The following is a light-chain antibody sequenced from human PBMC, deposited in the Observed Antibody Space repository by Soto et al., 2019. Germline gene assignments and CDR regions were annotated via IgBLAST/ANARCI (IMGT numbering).Light chain of an antibody. CDR3: QQYDNLPPSFA. Sequence: DIQMTQSPSSLSASVGDRVTITCQASQDISNYLNWYQQKPGKAPKLLIYDASNLETGSPSRFSGSGSGTDFPFTITSLQPENIATYYSQQYDNLPPSFAFGPGTKVDIK. CDR1: QDISNY. V-gene: IGKV1-33*01. J-gene: IGKJ3*01. CDR2: DAS.